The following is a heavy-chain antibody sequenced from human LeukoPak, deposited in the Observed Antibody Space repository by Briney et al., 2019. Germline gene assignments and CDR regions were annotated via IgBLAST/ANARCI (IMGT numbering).Heavy chain of an antibody. CDR3: AKNGYDFRGVADY. CDR2: IRYDGSNK. Sequence: GGSLRLSCAASGFTFSSYGMHWVRQPPGKGLEWVAFIRYDGSNKYYADSVKGRSTISRDNSKNTLYLQMNSLRAEDTAVYYCAKNGYDFRGVADYWGQGTLVTVSS. J-gene: IGHJ4*02. V-gene: IGHV3-30*02. D-gene: IGHD3-3*01. CDR1: GFTFSSYG.